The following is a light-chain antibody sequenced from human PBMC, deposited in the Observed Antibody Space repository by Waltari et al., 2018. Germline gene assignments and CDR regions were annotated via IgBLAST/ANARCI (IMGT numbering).Light chain of an antibody. J-gene: IGKJ5*01. V-gene: IGKV1-33*01. CDR2: YAS. CDR1: QDISNY. CDR3: QQYDNLPIP. Sequence: DIQMTQSPSSLSASVGDRVTITCQASQDISNYLNWYQQKPGKAPKLLIYYASNLETGVPSRFSGSGSGTDFTFTISSLQPEDIATYYCQQYDNLPIPFGQGTRLEIK.